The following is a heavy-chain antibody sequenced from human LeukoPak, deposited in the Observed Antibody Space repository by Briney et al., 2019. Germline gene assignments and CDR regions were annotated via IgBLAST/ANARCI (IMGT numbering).Heavy chain of an antibody. CDR3: VLVPTAYQLLSEAYYYNSMDV. D-gene: IGHD1-7*01. CDR2: INHSGGT. V-gene: IGHV4-34*01. CDR1: AGSFIGFY. Sequence: SETLSLTCAVSAGSFIGFYWNWIRQTPGKALEWIGEINHSGGTKYNPSLKSRVAISVDTSKNQLTLKLTSVTAADTAVYYCVLVPTAYQLLSEAYYYNSMDVWGQGTTVTVSS. J-gene: IGHJ6*02.